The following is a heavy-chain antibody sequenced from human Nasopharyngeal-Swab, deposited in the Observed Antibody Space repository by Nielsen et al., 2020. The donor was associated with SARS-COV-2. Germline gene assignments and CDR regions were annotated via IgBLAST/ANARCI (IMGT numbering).Heavy chain of an antibody. CDR2: ISYDGSNK. CDR3: AGDRGYSSSWYFYYYYGMDV. CDR1: GFTFSSYA. Sequence: GESLKISCAASGFTFSSYAMHWVRQAPGKGLEWVAVISYDGSNKYYADSVKGRFTISRDNSKNTLYLQMNSLRAEDTAVYYCAGDRGYSSSWYFYYYYGMDVWGQGTTVTVSS. D-gene: IGHD6-13*01. J-gene: IGHJ6*02. V-gene: IGHV3-30-3*01.